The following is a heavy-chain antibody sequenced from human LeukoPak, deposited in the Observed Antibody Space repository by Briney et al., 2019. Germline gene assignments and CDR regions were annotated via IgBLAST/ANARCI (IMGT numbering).Heavy chain of an antibody. D-gene: IGHD3-10*01. CDR2: IESRSFGGAT. Sequence: PGGSLRLSCVGSGFGFSDAAMSWVRQPPGKGLEWVGRIESRSFGGATNYAAPVKGRFTISRDDSKNTLYLEMKNLKSEDTAVYYCLAQYYRDYWGQGTLVTVSS. V-gene: IGHV3-15*04. CDR3: LAQYYRDY. J-gene: IGHJ4*02. CDR1: GFGFSDAA.